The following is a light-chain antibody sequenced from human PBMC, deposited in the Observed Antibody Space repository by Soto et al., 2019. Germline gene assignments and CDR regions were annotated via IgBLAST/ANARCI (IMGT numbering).Light chain of an antibody. CDR1: QNIRSY. V-gene: IGKV1-39*01. Sequence: DIQITQSPTSLSASVGDSFTITCRASQNIRSYLNWYQQIPGKAPNLLIYATSILQTGVPSRFSGSGTGTDFTLTINGLQPEDCATYYCHQGYTTRWTFGQGTKVEIK. CDR3: HQGYTTRWT. J-gene: IGKJ1*01. CDR2: ATS.